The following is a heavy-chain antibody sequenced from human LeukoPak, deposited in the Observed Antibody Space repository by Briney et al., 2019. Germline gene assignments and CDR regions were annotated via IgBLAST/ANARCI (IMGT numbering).Heavy chain of an antibody. CDR2: MYDSGSA. V-gene: IGHV4-39*01. CDR1: GGSISSSNFY. Sequence: PSETLSLTCTVSGGSISSSNFYWGWIRQPPGKGLEWIGSMYDSGSAYYNPSLKSRVTISVDTSKNQFSLKLSSVTAADTAVYYCARHRCSSTSCYSWYFDLWGRGTLVTVSS. J-gene: IGHJ2*01. CDR3: ARHRCSSTSCYSWYFDL. D-gene: IGHD2-2*01.